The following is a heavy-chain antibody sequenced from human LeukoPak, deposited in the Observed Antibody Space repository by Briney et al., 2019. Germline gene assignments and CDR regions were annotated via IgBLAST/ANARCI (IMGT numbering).Heavy chain of an antibody. V-gene: IGHV3-49*04. CDR2: IRSKAYGGTT. CDR1: GFTFGDYA. J-gene: IGHJ6*03. CDR3: TTGYSSSFTYYYYMDV. Sequence: GGSLRLSCTASGFTFGDYAMSWVRQAPGKGLEWVGFIRSKAYGGTTEYAASVKGRFTISRDDSKSIAYLQMNSLKTEDTAVYYCTTGYSSSFTYYYYMDVWGKGTTVTVSS. D-gene: IGHD6-13*01.